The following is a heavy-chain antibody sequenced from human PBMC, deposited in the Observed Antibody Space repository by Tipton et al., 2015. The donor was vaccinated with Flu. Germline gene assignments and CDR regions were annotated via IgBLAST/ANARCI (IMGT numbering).Heavy chain of an antibody. D-gene: IGHD2-2*01. Sequence: QLVQSGVELKKPGASVKVSCQTSGYTFTSYGISWVRQAPGQGLEWMGWISPYSDNSNHAQRFQGRITMTTDTSTSTAFMELTSLRSDDTAIYYCARDMPQGVVVIPPAKRFDFWGQGTLVTVSS. CDR2: ISPYSDNS. CDR1: GYTFTSYG. V-gene: IGHV1-18*01. J-gene: IGHJ4*02. CDR3: ARDMPQGVVVIPPAKRFDF.